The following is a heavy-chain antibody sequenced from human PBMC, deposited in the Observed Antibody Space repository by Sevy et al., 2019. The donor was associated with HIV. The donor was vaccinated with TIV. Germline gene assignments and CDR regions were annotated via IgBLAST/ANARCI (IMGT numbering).Heavy chain of an antibody. V-gene: IGHV1-18*01. J-gene: IGHJ4*02. D-gene: IGHD3-22*01. CDR2: MNPHNGNT. Sequence: ASVKVSCKASGYTFTNHGISWVRQAPGQGLEWMGWMNPHNGNTKYAQKLQGRVTMTTDTSTNTAYMEVRSLRSHDTAVYYCAREGTLVTMIIWGQGTLVTVSS. CDR1: GYTFTNHG. CDR3: AREGTLVTMII.